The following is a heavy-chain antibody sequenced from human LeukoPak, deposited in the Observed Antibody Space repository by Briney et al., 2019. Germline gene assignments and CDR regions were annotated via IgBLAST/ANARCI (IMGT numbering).Heavy chain of an antibody. CDR2: IRSKPQSYVT. CDR1: GVTFSASA. CDR3: TRVGPSTVVDY. J-gene: IGHJ4*02. D-gene: IGHD1-26*01. Sequence: QPGGSLRLSCAASGVTFSASAIHWVRQASGKGLEWVGRIRSKPQSYVTAYDESLKGKLTISKDDSKNTAYLRLTSLILKATPVYYCTRVGPSTVVDYWGQGTQVTVAS. V-gene: IGHV3-73*01.